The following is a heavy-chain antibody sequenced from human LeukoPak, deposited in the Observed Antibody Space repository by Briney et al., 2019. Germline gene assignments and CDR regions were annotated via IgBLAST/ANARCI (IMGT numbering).Heavy chain of an antibody. V-gene: IGHV3-11*01. CDR2: ISASGNII. D-gene: IGHD4/OR15-4a*01. J-gene: IGHJ4*02. Sequence: PGGSLRLSCVASGFSFRDYYFSWVRQPPGQGLEWLSFISASGNIIHYEDSVKGRFTISRDDAKNSVFLQMDSLRTEDTALYYCARHMVITPFDSWGQGTLVTVSS. CDR1: GFSFRDYY. CDR3: ARHMVITPFDS.